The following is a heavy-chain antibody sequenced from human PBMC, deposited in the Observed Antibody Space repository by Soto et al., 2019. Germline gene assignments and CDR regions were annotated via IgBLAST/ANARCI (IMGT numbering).Heavy chain of an antibody. CDR2: IYYSGST. Sequence: SETLSLTCTVFGGSISSYYWSWIRQPPGKGLEWIGYIYYSGSTNYNPSLKSRVTISVDTSKNQFSLKLSSVTAADTAVYYCARGERGAMEYWGQGTLVTVS. D-gene: IGHD5-18*01. CDR3: ARGERGAMEY. V-gene: IGHV4-59*01. CDR1: GGSISSYY. J-gene: IGHJ4*02.